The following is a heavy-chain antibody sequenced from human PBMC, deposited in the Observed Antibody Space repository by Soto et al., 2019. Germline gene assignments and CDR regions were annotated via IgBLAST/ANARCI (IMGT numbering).Heavy chain of an antibody. Sequence: ASVKVPCKASGFTFTSSAVQWVRQARGQRLEWIGWIVVGSGNTNYAQKFQERVTITRDMSTSTAYIELSSLRAEDTAVYYCARVRRDGYQIWGYAFDIWGQGTMVTVSS. J-gene: IGHJ3*02. D-gene: IGHD3-16*01. CDR1: GFTFTSSA. V-gene: IGHV1-58*01. CDR3: ARVRRDGYQIWGYAFDI. CDR2: IVVGSGNT.